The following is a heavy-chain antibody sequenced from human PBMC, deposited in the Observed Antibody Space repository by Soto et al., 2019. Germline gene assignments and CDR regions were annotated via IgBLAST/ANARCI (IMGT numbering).Heavy chain of an antibody. Sequence: PGGSMRLSCSASGFTFCSYGMHWVRHAPGKGLLCVSRINSDGSITNYADSVKGRFTISRDNAKSTLYLQMNSLRAEDTAVYYCAREGRPYCSTTTCYRPDDYWGQGTLVTVSS. V-gene: IGHV3-74*01. J-gene: IGHJ4*02. D-gene: IGHD2-2*02. CDR2: INSDGSIT. CDR3: AREGRPYCSTTTCYRPDDY. CDR1: GFTFCSYG.